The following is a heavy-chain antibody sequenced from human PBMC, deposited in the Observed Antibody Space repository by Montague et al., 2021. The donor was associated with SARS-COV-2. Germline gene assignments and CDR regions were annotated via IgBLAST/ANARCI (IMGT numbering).Heavy chain of an antibody. J-gene: IGHJ5*02. CDR3: ARLGFVELWLNLGWFDP. D-gene: IGHD3-16*02. Sequence: SETLSLTCTVSGGSISGYYWSWIRQPPGKGLEWTGYIYYSGSTNYNPSLKSRVTMPVDTSKNQFSLELRSVTAADTAVYYCARLGFVELWLNLGWFDPWGQGTLVTVSS. CDR1: GGSISGYY. CDR2: IYYSGST. V-gene: IGHV4-59*08.